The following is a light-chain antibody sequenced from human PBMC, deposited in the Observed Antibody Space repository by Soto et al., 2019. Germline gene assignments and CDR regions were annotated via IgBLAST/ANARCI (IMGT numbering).Light chain of an antibody. Sequence: ELVMTLSPATLSVSTRERATLSCRASHSVSSSLAWYQQKPGQAPRLLISGASTRAAGIPARFSGSGSGTEFTLTISSLQSEDFAVYYCQHYNTWPWTFGHGTKVDIK. CDR1: HSVSSS. CDR3: QHYNTWPWT. J-gene: IGKJ1*01. CDR2: GAS. V-gene: IGKV3-15*01.